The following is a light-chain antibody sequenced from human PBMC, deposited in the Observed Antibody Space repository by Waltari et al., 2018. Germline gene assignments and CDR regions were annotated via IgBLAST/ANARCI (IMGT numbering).Light chain of an antibody. J-gene: IGLJ3*02. CDR3: QVWDNGNDQLV. CDR2: DDS. CDR1: NIESKS. V-gene: IGLV3-21*02. Sequence: SYVLTQSPSVSAAPGQTARITCDGDNIESKSVHWYQQKPGRAPVVVVYDDSDRPSGIPERFSGSNSGNTATLTISRVEDGDEADYYCQVWDNGNDQLVFGGGTRLTVL.